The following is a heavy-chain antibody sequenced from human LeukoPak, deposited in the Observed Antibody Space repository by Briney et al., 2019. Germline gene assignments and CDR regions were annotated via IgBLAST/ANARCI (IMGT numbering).Heavy chain of an antibody. CDR2: INPNSGGT. CDR1: GYTFTRYY. J-gene: IGHJ4*02. D-gene: IGHD3-16*02. Sequence: ASVKVSCKAAGYTFTRYYMHWVRQAPGQGLEWMGWINPNSGGTNYAQKFQGRVTMTRDTSISTAYMELSRLRSDDTAVYYCARDQSIVPHFDYWGQGTLVTVSS. CDR3: ARDQSIVPHFDY. V-gene: IGHV1-2*02.